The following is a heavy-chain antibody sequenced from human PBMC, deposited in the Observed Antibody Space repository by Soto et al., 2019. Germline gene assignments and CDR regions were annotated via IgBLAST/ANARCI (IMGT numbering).Heavy chain of an antibody. CDR2: IVPVFGRP. D-gene: IGHD5-12*01. CDR1: GGSFSNFG. V-gene: IGHV1-69*13. Sequence: ASVKVSCKASGGSFSNFGISWVRQAPGQGLEWMGGIVPVFGRPNYAQRFRGSLTITADESTSTGCMELISLRSDDTAVYYCAREGSGYNFWGQGTQVTVSS. J-gene: IGHJ4*02. CDR3: AREGSGYNF.